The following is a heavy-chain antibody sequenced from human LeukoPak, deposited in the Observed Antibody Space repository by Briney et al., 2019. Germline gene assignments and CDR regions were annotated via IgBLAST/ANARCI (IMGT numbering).Heavy chain of an antibody. V-gene: IGHV3-43*01. CDR1: GFTFAEYT. D-gene: IGHD6-19*01. J-gene: IGHJ4*02. Sequence: QPGGSLSFSCAASGFTFAEYTMHWVRQAPGKGLEWVSLISWNGARIHYGDSVKGRFTISRDNSKNSLYLQMNSLRTEDTALYYCVKDLVAASENVRGWYPMDYWGQGTLVTVSS. CDR2: ISWNGARI. CDR3: VKDLVAASENVRGWYPMDY.